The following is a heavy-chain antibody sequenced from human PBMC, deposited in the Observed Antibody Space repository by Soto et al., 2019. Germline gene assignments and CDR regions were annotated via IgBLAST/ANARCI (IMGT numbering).Heavy chain of an antibody. V-gene: IGHV3-30*18. CDR2: ISYDGSNK. CDR3: AKDLGSGKPYYYYAMDV. CDR1: GFIFSKYG. J-gene: IGHJ6*02. D-gene: IGHD3-10*01. Sequence: QVQLEESGGGVVQPGRSLRLSCAASGFIFSKYGMHWVRQAPGKGLEWVAVISYDGSNKYYAESVKGRFIIAKDKSENMLYLQMNSLRAEDTAVYYCAKDLGSGKPYYYYAMDVWGQGTTVTVSS.